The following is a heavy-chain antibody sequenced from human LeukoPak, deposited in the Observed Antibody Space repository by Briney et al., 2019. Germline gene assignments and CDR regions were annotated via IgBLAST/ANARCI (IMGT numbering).Heavy chain of an antibody. J-gene: IGHJ4*02. CDR1: GGSISTYY. V-gene: IGHV4-59*01. D-gene: IGHD5-18*01. CDR3: ARVKGYSYGLYYFDY. Sequence: ASETLSFTCTVSGGSISTYYWSWIRQPPGEGLEWIGYIYYSGSTNYNPSLKSRVTISVDTSKNQFSLKLSSVTAADTAVYYCARVKGYSYGLYYFDYWGQGTLVTVSS. CDR2: IYYSGST.